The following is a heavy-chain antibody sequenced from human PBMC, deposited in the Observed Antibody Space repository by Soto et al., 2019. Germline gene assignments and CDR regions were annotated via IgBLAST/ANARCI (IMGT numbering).Heavy chain of an antibody. CDR3: AGAHSSAPLSGYYYYYMDV. Sequence: QVQLQQWGAGLLKPSETLSLTCAVYGGSFSGYYWSWIRQPPGKGLEWIGEINHSGSTNYNPSLMSRVTVSVVTVNFQFSVKRGSVAAPDTAVYYCAGAHSSAPLSGYYYYYMDVWGKGPTVTVSS. CDR2: INHSGST. CDR1: GGSFSGYY. V-gene: IGHV4-34*01. J-gene: IGHJ6*03. D-gene: IGHD6-25*01.